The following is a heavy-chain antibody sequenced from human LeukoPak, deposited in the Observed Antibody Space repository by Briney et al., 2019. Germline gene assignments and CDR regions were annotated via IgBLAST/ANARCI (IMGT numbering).Heavy chain of an antibody. CDR3: ARGISGIPAAGADY. CDR1: GFTFSNYS. V-gene: IGHV3-21*01. D-gene: IGHD6-13*01. CDR2: ISSGSTYI. Sequence: PGGSLRLSCAASGFTFSNYSMNRVRQAPGKGLEWVSSISSGSTYIYYADSVKGRFPISRDNAENSLYLQMNSLRAEDTAVYYCARGISGIPAAGADYWGQGTLVTVSS. J-gene: IGHJ4*02.